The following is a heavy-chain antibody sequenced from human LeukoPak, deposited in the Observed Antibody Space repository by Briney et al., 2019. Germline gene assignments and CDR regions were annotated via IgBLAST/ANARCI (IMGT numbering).Heavy chain of an antibody. D-gene: IGHD3-3*01. CDR3: AREAGGYYDFWSGSYVDY. J-gene: IGHJ4*02. Sequence: PSETLSLTCTVSGDSISSYYWSWIRQPAGKGLEWIGRIFASGSTNYNPSLKSRVTMSVDTSKNQFSLKLTSVTAADTAVYYCAREAGGYYDFWSGSYVDYWGQGTLVTVSS. CDR2: IFASGST. V-gene: IGHV4-4*07. CDR1: GDSISSYY.